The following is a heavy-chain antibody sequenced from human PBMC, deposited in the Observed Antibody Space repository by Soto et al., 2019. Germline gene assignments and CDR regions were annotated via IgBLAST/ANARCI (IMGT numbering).Heavy chain of an antibody. J-gene: IGHJ6*02. D-gene: IGHD3-10*01. CDR1: GGSFSGYY. V-gene: IGHV4-34*01. Sequence: SETLSLTCAVYGGSFSGYYWSWIRQPPGKGLEWIGEINHSGSTNYNPSLKSRVTISVDTSKNQFSLKLSSVTAADTAVYYCARWGSGYYYGMDGWGQGTTVTVSS. CDR3: ARWGSGYYYGMDG. CDR2: INHSGST.